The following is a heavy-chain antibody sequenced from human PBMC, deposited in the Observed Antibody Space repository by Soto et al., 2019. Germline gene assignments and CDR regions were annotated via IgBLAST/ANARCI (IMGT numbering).Heavy chain of an antibody. CDR1: GGSISSYY. CDR2: ISYSGNT. D-gene: IGHD6-6*01. Sequence: SETLSLTCTVSGGSISSYYWSLLRQPPGKGLEWIGYISYSGNTNYNSSLKSRVTISVDTSKNQFSLKLSSVTAADTAVYYCARHRYTASSSYFDYWGQGTLVTVSS. V-gene: IGHV4-59*08. J-gene: IGHJ4*02. CDR3: ARHRYTASSSYFDY.